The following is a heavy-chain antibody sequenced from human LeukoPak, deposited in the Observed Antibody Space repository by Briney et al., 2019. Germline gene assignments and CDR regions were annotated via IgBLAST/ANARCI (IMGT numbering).Heavy chain of an antibody. V-gene: IGHV4-34*01. CDR3: AREGLLWFGELLGWFDP. Sequence: KPSETLSLTCAVYGGSFSGYYWSWIRQPPGKGLEWIGEINHSGSTNYNPSLKSRVTISVDTSKNQFSLKLSSVTAADTAVYYCAREGLLWFGELLGWFDPWGQGTLVTVSS. CDR1: GGSFSGYY. J-gene: IGHJ5*02. CDR2: INHSGST. D-gene: IGHD3-10*01.